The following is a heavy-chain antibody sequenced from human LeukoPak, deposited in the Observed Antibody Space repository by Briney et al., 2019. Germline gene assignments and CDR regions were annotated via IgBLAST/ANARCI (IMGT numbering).Heavy chain of an antibody. D-gene: IGHD6-13*01. J-gene: IGHJ6*02. V-gene: IGHV4-59*01. CDR2: IYYSGST. CDR1: GGSISSYY. Sequence: PSETLSLTCTVSGGSISSYYWSWIRQPPGKGLEWIGYIYYSGSTNYNPSLKSRVTISVDTSKNQFSLKLSSVTAADTAVYYCARDTAGYSSSWGQGYYYGMDVWGQGTTVTVSS. CDR3: ARDTAGYSSSWGQGYYYGMDV.